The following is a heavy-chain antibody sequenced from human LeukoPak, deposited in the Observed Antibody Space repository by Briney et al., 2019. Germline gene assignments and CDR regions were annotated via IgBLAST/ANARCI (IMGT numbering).Heavy chain of an antibody. CDR2: MYYTGST. Sequence: PSETLSLTCTVSGGSISSYYWSWIRQPPGKGLEWIGYMYYTGSTNYNPSLKSRLTLSVDTSKNQFSLRLSSVTAADTAVYYCARDGCPTTHSGCVGNWFDPWGQGTLVTVSS. J-gene: IGHJ5*02. CDR3: ARDGCPTTHSGCVGNWFDP. V-gene: IGHV4-59*01. CDR1: GGSISSYY. D-gene: IGHD6-25*01.